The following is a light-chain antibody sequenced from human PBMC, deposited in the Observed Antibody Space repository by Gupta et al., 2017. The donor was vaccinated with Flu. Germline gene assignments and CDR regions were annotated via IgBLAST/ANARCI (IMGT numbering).Light chain of an antibody. CDR1: QSIQYY. CDR3: QQSVSTPHT. J-gene: IGKJ2*01. CDR2: EAS. V-gene: IGKV1-39*01. Sequence: DFQMTQSPSSLSAFVGDRVTITCRASQSIQYYLNWYHQRPGKVPKVLIYEASSLQSGVPSRFSGSGYGTEFSLTIHSLQPEDFGTYYCQQSVSTPHTFGQGTRLEV.